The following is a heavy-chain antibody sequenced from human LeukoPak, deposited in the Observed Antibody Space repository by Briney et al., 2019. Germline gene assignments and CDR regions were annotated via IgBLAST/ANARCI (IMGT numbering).Heavy chain of an antibody. CDR2: INHSGST. Sequence: SETLSLTCAVYGGSFSGYYWSWIRQPPGKGLEWIGEINHSGSTNYNPSLKSRVTISVDTSKNQFSLKLSSVTAADTAVYYCARGPERELFSPLDYWGQGTLVTVSS. CDR1: GGSFSGYY. D-gene: IGHD3-10*01. J-gene: IGHJ4*02. CDR3: ARGPERELFSPLDY. V-gene: IGHV4-34*01.